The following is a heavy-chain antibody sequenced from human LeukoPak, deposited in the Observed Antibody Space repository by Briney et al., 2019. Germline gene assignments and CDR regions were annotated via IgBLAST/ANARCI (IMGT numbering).Heavy chain of an antibody. V-gene: IGHV5-51*01. D-gene: IGHD5-18*01. CDR1: GYRFTTYW. Sequence: GESLKIPCKGSGYRFTTYWIAWVRQLPGKGLEWMGIFYPADSDTRYSPPFQGQVDISADKSISTAYLQWSSLKASDTAMYYCARGYNNGNFDYWGQGTLVTVSS. CDR2: FYPADSDT. J-gene: IGHJ4*02. CDR3: ARGYNNGNFDY.